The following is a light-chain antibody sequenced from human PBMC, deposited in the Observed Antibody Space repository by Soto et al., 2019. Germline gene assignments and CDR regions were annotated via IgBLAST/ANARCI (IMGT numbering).Light chain of an antibody. V-gene: IGLV2-14*01. CDR2: EVT. CDR1: SSDVGGYNY. J-gene: IGLJ1*01. CDR3: SSYTSSSPYV. Sequence: SALTQPASVSGSPGQSITISCTGTSSDVGGYNYVSWYQQHPGKAPKLMIYEVTNRPSGVSNRFSGSKSGNTASLTISGLQAEDEADYYCSSYTSSSPYVFGTGTNDTVL.